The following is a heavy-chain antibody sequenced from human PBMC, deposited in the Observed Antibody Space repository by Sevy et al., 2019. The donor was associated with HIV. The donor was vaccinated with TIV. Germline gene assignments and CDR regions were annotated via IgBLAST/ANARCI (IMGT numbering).Heavy chain of an antibody. Sequence: ASVKVSCKVSGHTLNTLSMHWVRQARGKGLEWMGSFDPEDGETIYAQKFQGRLTMTEDTATDTAYMDLSSLRSEDTAVYYCATTKDYYESSGSPFDHWGQGTLVTVSS. CDR3: ATTKDYYESSGSPFDH. J-gene: IGHJ4*02. D-gene: IGHD3-22*01. V-gene: IGHV1-24*01. CDR1: GHTLNTLS. CDR2: FDPEDGET.